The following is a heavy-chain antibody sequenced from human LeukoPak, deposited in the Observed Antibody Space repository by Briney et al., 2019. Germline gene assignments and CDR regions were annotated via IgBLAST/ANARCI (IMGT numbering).Heavy chain of an antibody. Sequence: PGRSLRLSCAASGFTFSSYAIHWVRQAPGKGLEWVALIPYDGSNKYYADSVKGRFTVSRDNSKNTLYLQMNSLRAEDTAVYYCARGVYSSSWLNFDYWGQGTLVTVSS. CDR1: GFTFSSYA. CDR2: IPYDGSNK. D-gene: IGHD6-13*01. V-gene: IGHV3-30*04. CDR3: ARGVYSSSWLNFDY. J-gene: IGHJ4*02.